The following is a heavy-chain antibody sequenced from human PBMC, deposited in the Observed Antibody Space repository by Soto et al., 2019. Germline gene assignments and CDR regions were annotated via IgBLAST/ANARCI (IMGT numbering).Heavy chain of an antibody. Sequence: EVQLVESGGGLVQPGGSLKLSCAASGFTFSGSTMHWVRQASGKGLEWLGRIRSKAKTYATAYAASVNGRFTITRDDSKDTADMEKRRLKTEDTAVYYCTRPQEHNFWADVWGKGTTVTVSS. V-gene: IGHV3-73*01. CDR1: GFTFSGST. J-gene: IGHJ6*04. D-gene: IGHD3-3*01. CDR2: IRSKAKTYAT. CDR3: TRPQEHNFWADV.